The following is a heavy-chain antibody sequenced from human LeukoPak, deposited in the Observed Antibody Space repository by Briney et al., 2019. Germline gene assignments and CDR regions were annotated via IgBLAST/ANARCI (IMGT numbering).Heavy chain of an antibody. J-gene: IGHJ3*02. CDR3: AKGDSPYSSSWDAFDI. Sequence: TGGSLRLSCAASGFTFSSYAMTWVRQAPGKGLEYVSGISGSGGTTYYADSVKGRFTISRDNSKNTLYLQMSSLRAEDTAVYYCAKGDSPYSSSWDAFDIWGQGTMVTVSS. V-gene: IGHV3-23*01. CDR1: GFTFSSYA. D-gene: IGHD6-13*01. CDR2: ISGSGGTT.